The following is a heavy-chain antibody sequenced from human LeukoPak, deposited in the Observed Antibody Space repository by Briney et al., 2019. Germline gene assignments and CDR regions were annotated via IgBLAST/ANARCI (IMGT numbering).Heavy chain of an antibody. CDR1: GYSISSGYY. CDR3: ARGARYYGSGSYYTPYYYYGMDV. CDR2: IYHSGST. J-gene: IGHJ6*02. D-gene: IGHD3-10*01. Sequence: SETLSLTCTVSGYSISSGYYWGWIRQPPGKGLEWIGSIYHSGSTYYNPSLKSRVTISVDTSKNQFSLKLSSVTAADTAVYYCARGARYYGSGSYYTPYYYYGMDVWGQGTTVTVSS. V-gene: IGHV4-38-2*02.